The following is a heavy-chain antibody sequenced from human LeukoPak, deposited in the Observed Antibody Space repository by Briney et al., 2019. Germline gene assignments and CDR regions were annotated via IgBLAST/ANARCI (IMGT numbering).Heavy chain of an antibody. CDR1: GYTFTGYY. J-gene: IGHJ4*02. V-gene: IGHV1-2*02. CDR2: INPNSGGT. CDR3: ARSRIQLWSGFDY. D-gene: IGHD5-18*01. Sequence: ASVKVSCKASGYTFTGYYMHWVRQAPGQGLEWMGWINPNSGGTNYAQKFQGRVTITADKSTSTAYMELSSLRSEDTAVYYCARSRIQLWSGFDYWGQGTLVTVSS.